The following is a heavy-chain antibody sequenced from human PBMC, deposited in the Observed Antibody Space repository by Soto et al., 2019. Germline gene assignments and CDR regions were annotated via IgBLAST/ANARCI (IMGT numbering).Heavy chain of an antibody. J-gene: IGHJ4*02. CDR2: INHSGST. CDR3: ARGSVNWIGDY. Sequence: PSETLSLTCAVYGGSFSGYYLSWIRQPPGKGLEWIGEINHSGSTNYNPSLKSRVTISVDTSKNQFSLKLSSVTAADTAVYYCARGSVNWIGDYWGQGTLVTVSS. D-gene: IGHD1-20*01. V-gene: IGHV4-34*01. CDR1: GGSFSGYY.